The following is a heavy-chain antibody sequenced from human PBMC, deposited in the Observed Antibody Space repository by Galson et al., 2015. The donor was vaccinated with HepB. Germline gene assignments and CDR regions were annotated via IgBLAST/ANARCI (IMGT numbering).Heavy chain of an antibody. CDR3: ARSGTTGNYYYYYGMDV. D-gene: IGHD4-17*01. Sequence: ETLSLTCAVSGGPIRGHYWAWIRQPPGKGLEWIGYIYYSGTTDYNPSLKSRVTISVDTSKNQFSLNLGSVTAADTAVYYCARSGTTGNYYYYYGMDVWGQGTAVAVSS. V-gene: IGHV4-59*11. CDR2: IYYSGTT. J-gene: IGHJ6*02. CDR1: GGPIRGHY.